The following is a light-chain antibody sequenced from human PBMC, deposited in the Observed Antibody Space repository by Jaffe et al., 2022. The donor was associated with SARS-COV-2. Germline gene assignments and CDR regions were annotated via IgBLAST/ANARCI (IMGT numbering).Light chain of an antibody. CDR1: SSNLGSNT. V-gene: IGLV1-44*01. Sequence: QSVLTQPPSASGTPGQSVTISCSGSSSNLGSNTVNWYQQLPGTAPKNIIYINSQRPSGVPDRFSGSKSGTSASLAISGLQSEDEADYYCAAWDDSLNGYVFGTGTKVSVL. CDR2: INS. J-gene: IGLJ1*01. CDR3: AAWDDSLNGYV.